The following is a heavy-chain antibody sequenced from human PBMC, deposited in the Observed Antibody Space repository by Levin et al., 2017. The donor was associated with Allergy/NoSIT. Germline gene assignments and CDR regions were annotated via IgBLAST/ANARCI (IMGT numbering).Heavy chain of an antibody. CDR2: IYYSGST. J-gene: IGHJ3*02. CDR3: ARGGKDYGFI. V-gene: IGHV4-59*01. CDR1: GGSISSYY. Sequence: SQTLSLPCTVSGGSISSYYWSWIRQPPRKGLEWIGYIYYSGSTNYNPSLKSRVTISVDTSKNQFSLKLSSVTAADTAVYYCARGGKDYGFIWGQGTMVTVSS. D-gene: IGHD3-10*01.